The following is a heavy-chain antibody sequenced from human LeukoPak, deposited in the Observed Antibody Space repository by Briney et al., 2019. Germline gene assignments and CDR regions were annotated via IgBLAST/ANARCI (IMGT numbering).Heavy chain of an antibody. J-gene: IGHJ4*02. CDR2: ISYDGSNK. D-gene: IGHD2-15*01. V-gene: IGHV3-30-3*01. CDR1: GFTYSSYA. Sequence: PGGSLRLSCAASGFTYSSYAMHWVRQAPGKGLEWVAVISYDGSNKYYADSVKGRFTISRDNSKNTPYLQMNSLRAEDTAVYYCARDLQYCSGGSCYGIDYWGQGTLVTVSS. CDR3: ARDLQYCSGGSCYGIDY.